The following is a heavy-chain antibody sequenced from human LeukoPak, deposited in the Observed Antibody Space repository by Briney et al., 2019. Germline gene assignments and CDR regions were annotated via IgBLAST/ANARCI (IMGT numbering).Heavy chain of an antibody. Sequence: PSETLSLTCTVSGYSISSGYYWGWIRQPPGKGLEWIGSIYHSGSTYYNPSLKSRVTISVDTSKNQFSLKLSSVTAADTAVYYCASQLGTYYYYYMDVWGKGTTVTVSS. CDR3: ASQLGTYYYYYMDV. CDR1: GYSISSGYY. V-gene: IGHV4-38-2*02. J-gene: IGHJ6*03. CDR2: IYHSGST. D-gene: IGHD7-27*01.